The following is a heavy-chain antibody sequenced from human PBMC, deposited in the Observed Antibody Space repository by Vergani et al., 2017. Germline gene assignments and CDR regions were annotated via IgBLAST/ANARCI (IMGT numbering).Heavy chain of an antibody. Sequence: QVQLQESGPGLVKPSQTLSLTCTVSGGSISSGSYYWSWIRQPAGKGLEWIGRIYTSGSTNYNPSLKSRVTMSVDTSKNQFSLKLSSVTAADTAVYYCAREGDSQYYYYMDVWGKGTTVTVSS. D-gene: IGHD3-16*01. V-gene: IGHV4-61*02. CDR3: AREGDSQYYYYMDV. CDR2: IYTSGST. J-gene: IGHJ6*03. CDR1: GGSISSGSYY.